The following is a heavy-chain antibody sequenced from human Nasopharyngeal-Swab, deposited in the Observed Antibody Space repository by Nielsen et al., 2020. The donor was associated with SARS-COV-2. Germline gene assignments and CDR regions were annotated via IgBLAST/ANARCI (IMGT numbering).Heavy chain of an antibody. J-gene: IGHJ4*02. CDR3: ASGGAGGVIVTYYFDY. Sequence: WVRQAPGQGLEWMGIINPKGGSTNYAQKFLGRITMTRDTPTTTVHMELSSLRSEDTAVYYCASGGAGGVIVTYYFDYWGQGTLVTVSS. V-gene: IGHV1-46*01. D-gene: IGHD3-16*02. CDR2: INPKGGST.